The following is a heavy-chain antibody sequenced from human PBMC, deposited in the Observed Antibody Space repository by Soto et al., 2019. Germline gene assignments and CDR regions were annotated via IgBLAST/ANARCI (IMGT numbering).Heavy chain of an antibody. Sequence: PGGSLRLSCAASGFTFSNYGMSWVRQAPGKGLEWVSSISGSGGRTYYADSVKGRFTISRGNSKNTLYLQTDSLRAEDTAFYYCAKSDCSGGSCYFPFDCWGQGTLVTVSS. CDR3: AKSDCSGGSCYFPFDC. V-gene: IGHV3-23*01. J-gene: IGHJ4*02. D-gene: IGHD2-15*01. CDR1: GFTFSNYG. CDR2: ISGSGGRT.